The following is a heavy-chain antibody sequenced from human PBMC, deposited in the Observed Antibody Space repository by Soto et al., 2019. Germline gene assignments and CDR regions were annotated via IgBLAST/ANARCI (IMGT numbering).Heavy chain of an antibody. J-gene: IGHJ6*02. Sequence: SETLSLTCTVSGGSISSGGYYWSWIRQHPGKGLEWIGYIYYSGSTYYNPSLKSRVTISVDTSKNQFSLKLSSVTAADTAVYYCARDPARYCTNGVCYTNGMDVWGQGTTVTVSS. D-gene: IGHD2-8*01. CDR2: IYYSGST. V-gene: IGHV4-31*03. CDR3: ARDPARYCTNGVCYTNGMDV. CDR1: GGSISSGGYY.